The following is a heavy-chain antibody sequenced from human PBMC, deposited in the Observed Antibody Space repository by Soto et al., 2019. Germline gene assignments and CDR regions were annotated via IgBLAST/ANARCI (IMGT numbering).Heavy chain of an antibody. CDR1: GFSFSDYF. Sequence: VASVKVSCKASGFSFSDYFMHWVRQAPGQGLEWMGIINPSGDSRNYAQKFQGRVTITRDTSTSTVYMDLSRLRYEDTAVYYCARDNSQNDGTPAASSWFHPWGQGTPVTVSS. D-gene: IGHD2-15*01. V-gene: IGHV1-46*01. J-gene: IGHJ5*02. CDR3: ARDNSQNDGTPAASSWFHP. CDR2: INPSGDSR.